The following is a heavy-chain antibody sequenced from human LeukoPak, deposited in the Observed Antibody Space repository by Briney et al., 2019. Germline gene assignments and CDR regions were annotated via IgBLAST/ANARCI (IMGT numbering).Heavy chain of an antibody. V-gene: IGHV3-23*01. D-gene: IGHD1-26*01. CDR1: GFTFSSYA. CDR3: AKDSKIVGPTFRSYHYMDV. J-gene: IGHJ6*03. CDR2: FRGSGGSK. Sequence: GGSLRLSCAASGFTFSSYAMSWVRQAPGKGLDWFSAFRGSGGSKYYADSVKGRFTISRDNSKNTLYLQMNSLRVEDTAVYYCAKDSKIVGPTFRSYHYMDVWGKGTTVTVSS.